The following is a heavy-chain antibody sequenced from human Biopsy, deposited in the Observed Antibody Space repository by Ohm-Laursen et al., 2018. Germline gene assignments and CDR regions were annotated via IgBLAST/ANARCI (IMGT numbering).Heavy chain of an antibody. CDR2: INTDGSST. D-gene: IGHD5/OR15-5a*01. CDR3: ARLDSVDWHFDL. J-gene: IGHJ2*01. CDR1: GFTFSNKW. V-gene: IGHV3-74*01. Sequence: SLRLSCSASGFTFSNKWMHWVRQTPGKGLVWVARINTDGSSTSYADSVKGRLIISRDNAKNTLYLQMNSLSAEDTAVYHCARLDSVDWHFDLWGRGTLVTVSS.